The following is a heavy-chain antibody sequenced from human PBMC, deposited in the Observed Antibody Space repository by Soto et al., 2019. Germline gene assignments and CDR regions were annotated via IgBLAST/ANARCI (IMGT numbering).Heavy chain of an antibody. D-gene: IGHD3-16*01. Sequence: PGGSLRLSCAASGFTFSSHAMSWVRQAPGKGLEWVSAIGGSAGSTYYAVSVKGRFTISRDNSKSTLYLLMNSLRAEDTAVYYCAKDGHYNYGNNYFDYCGQGTLVTVSS. V-gene: IGHV3-23*01. CDR3: AKDGHYNYGNNYFDY. CDR2: IGGSAGST. J-gene: IGHJ4*02. CDR1: GFTFSSHA.